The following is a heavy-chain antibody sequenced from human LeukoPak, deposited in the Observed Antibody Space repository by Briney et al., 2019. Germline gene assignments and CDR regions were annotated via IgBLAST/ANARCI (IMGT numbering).Heavy chain of an antibody. V-gene: IGHV3-23*01. CDR1: GFTFSSYA. Sequence: PGGSLRLSCAASGFTFSSYAMSWVRQAPGKGLEWVSDISGSGIRKNDADSVKGRFTISRDNSKNTLYLQMNSLRAEDTAVYYCAKGIDSSGYYYVEYFDYWGQGTLVTVSS. CDR2: ISGSGIRK. D-gene: IGHD3-22*01. CDR3: AKGIDSSGYYYVEYFDY. J-gene: IGHJ4*02.